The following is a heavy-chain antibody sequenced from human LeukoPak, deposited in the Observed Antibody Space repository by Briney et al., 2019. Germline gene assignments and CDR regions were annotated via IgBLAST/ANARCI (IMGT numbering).Heavy chain of an antibody. CDR3: ARGFHWGDRDGSNWFDF. Sequence: PAETLTLTCTVSGGTISSGTYYWGWIRQPAGKGLEWIGRINTSGSTNYNPSLKSRVTISVDTSKNQFSLKLSSVSAADTAVYYCARGFHWGDRDGSNWFDFVGRGTLVTVSS. CDR2: INTSGST. CDR1: GGTISSGTYY. D-gene: IGHD5-24*01. V-gene: IGHV4-61*02. J-gene: IGHJ5*01.